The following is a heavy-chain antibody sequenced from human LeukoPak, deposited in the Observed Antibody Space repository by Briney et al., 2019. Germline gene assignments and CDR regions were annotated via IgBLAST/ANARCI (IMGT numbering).Heavy chain of an antibody. CDR1: GYSFTNYW. V-gene: IGHV5-51*01. D-gene: IGHD1-1*01. CDR3: ARRNGDYVDY. CDR2: IYPGDSDT. Sequence: GESLKISCEGSGYSFTNYWIGWVRQMPGRGLEWMGIIYPGDSDTRYSPSFEGQVTISVDKSISTAYLQWSSLKASDTAMYYCARRNGDYVDYWGQGTLVTVSS. J-gene: IGHJ4*02.